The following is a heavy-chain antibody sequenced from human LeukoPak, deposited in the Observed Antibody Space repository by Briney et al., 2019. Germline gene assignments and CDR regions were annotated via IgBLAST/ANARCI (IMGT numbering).Heavy chain of an antibody. CDR1: GGSISRGGYS. V-gene: IGHV4-30-2*06. CDR3: VRLHKTRGEATGWYYFDT. CDR2: IYHTGIT. J-gene: IGHJ4*02. Sequence: SQTLSLTCGVSGGSISRGGYSWSWIRQSPRKGLEWIGYIYHTGITHYNPSLKSRLTISMDKSTNKFSLNLTSVSAADTAVYYCVRLHKTRGEATGWYYFDTWGPGTQVTVSS. D-gene: IGHD6-19*01.